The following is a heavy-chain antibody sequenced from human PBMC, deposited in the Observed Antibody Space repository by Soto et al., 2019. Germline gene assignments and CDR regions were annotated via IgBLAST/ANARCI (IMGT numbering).Heavy chain of an antibody. CDR1: GYTFTSYD. J-gene: IGHJ6*02. CDR3: ASVGNIVVVPAAPLWGYYYGMDV. V-gene: IGHV1-8*01. D-gene: IGHD2-2*01. Sequence: GASVKVSCKASGYTFTSYDINWVRQATGQGLEWMGWMNPNSGNTGYAQKFQGRVTMTRNTSISTAYMELSSLRSEDTAVYYCASVGNIVVVPAAPLWGYYYGMDVWGQGTTVTVSS. CDR2: MNPNSGNT.